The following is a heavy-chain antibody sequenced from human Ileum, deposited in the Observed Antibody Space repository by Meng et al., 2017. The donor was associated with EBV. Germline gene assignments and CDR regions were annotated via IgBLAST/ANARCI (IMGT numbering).Heavy chain of an antibody. V-gene: IGHV1-8*01. D-gene: IGHD6-19*01. Sequence: GQLGKSGGEVKKPGASVKFSCKASGYTFSSYDINWVRQGTGQGLEWMGWMNPNRGTTGYAQKFQGRVTMTRNISKSTAYMDLSSLRSEDTAVYYCATGVADFEYWGQGTLVTVSS. CDR2: MNPNRGTT. J-gene: IGHJ4*02. CDR3: ATGVADFEY. CDR1: GYTFSSYD.